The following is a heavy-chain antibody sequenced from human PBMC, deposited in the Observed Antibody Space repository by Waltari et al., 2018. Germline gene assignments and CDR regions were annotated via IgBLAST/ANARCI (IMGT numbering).Heavy chain of an antibody. J-gene: IGHJ4*02. CDR3: ARGGGLLFDY. Sequence: QLQLQESGPGLVKPSETLSLTCTVSGGSIRSSSYYWGWIRQPPGKGLEWIGSIYYSGSTYYNPSLKSRVTISVDTSKNQFSLKLSSVTAADTAVYYCARGGGLLFDYWGQGTLVTVSS. CDR2: IYYSGST. CDR1: GGSIRSSSYY. D-gene: IGHD1-26*01. V-gene: IGHV4-39*07.